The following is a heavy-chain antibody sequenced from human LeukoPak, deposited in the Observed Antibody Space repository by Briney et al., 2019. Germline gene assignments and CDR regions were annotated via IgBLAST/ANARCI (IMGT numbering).Heavy chain of an antibody. CDR2: MSYVGIT. CDR3: ARHLNGITIFGVVFDY. J-gene: IGHJ4*02. CDR1: GDSISSTTYW. V-gene: IGHV4-39*01. D-gene: IGHD3-3*01. Sequence: PSETLSLTCTVSGDSISSTTYWWGWIRQSPGKGLEWIGSMSYVGITSYNPSLKSRLTISVDTSKNQFSLKVSSVTAADTAVYYCARHLNGITIFGVVFDYWGQGTLVTVSS.